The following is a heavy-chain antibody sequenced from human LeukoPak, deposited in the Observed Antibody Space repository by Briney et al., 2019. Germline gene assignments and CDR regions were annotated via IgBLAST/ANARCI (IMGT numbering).Heavy chain of an antibody. Sequence: GGSLRLFCAASGFAFSDYGMHWVREAPGKGLEWVAVIWYDGSEKFYADSVKGRFIVSRGNSRKTLYLQMNSLRVEDTAVYYCASVGNYYDSSGDYWGQGTLVTVSS. CDR2: IWYDGSEK. CDR3: ASVGNYYDSSGDY. D-gene: IGHD3-10*01. J-gene: IGHJ4*02. V-gene: IGHV3-33*01. CDR1: GFAFSDYG.